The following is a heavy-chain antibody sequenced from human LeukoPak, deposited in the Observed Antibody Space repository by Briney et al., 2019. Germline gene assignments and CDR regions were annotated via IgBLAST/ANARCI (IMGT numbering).Heavy chain of an antibody. CDR2: INPSGGST. V-gene: IGHV1-46*01. J-gene: IGHJ4*02. CDR1: GYTFTSCY. D-gene: IGHD2-2*01. Sequence: GASVKVSSKASGYTFTSCYMHWVRQATGQGLEWMGIINPSGGSTSYAQKFQGRVTMTRDMSTSTVYMELSSLRSEDTAVYYCARAQQIRYQLLIGYWGQGTLVTVSS. CDR3: ARAQQIRYQLLIGY.